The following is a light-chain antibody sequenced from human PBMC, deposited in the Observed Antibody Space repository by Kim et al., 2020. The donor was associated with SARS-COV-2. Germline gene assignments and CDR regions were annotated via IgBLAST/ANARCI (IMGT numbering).Light chain of an antibody. CDR2: EAS. V-gene: IGKV3-11*01. Sequence: GTCSWFPGDRAPLSCSASQGVSNYLAWYQQKPGQAPRLLIYEASKRAAGIPARFSGSGSGTDFTLTISRLEPGDSAVYFCQQRGSFGQGTRLEIK. J-gene: IGKJ5*01. CDR3: QQRGS. CDR1: QGVSNY.